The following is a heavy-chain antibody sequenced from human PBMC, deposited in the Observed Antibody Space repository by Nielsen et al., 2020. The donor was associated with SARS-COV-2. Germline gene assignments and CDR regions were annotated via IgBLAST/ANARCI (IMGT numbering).Heavy chain of an antibody. V-gene: IGHV4-31*03. D-gene: IGHD2-2*02. CDR3: AREVIGAEPAALLNWFDP. Sequence: SETLSLTCTVSGGSISSGGYYWSWLRQHPGKGLEWIGYIYYSGSTYYNPSLKSRVTISVDTSKNQFSLKLSSVTAADTAVYYCAREVIGAEPAALLNWFDPWGQGTLVTVSS. CDR2: IYYSGST. CDR1: GGSISSGGYY. J-gene: IGHJ5*02.